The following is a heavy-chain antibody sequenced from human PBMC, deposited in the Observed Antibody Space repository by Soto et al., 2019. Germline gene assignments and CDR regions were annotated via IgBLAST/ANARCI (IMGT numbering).Heavy chain of an antibody. Sequence: QVQLVQSGAEVKKPGASVKVSCKASGYTFTGYYMHWVRQAPGQGLEWMGWINPNSGGTNYEQKFQGWVSMTRDTSISTAYMELSRLRSDDTAVYYCARVQTIAARPGKNYYYYGMDVWGQGTTVTVSS. CDR2: INPNSGGT. CDR3: ARVQTIAARPGKNYYYYGMDV. D-gene: IGHD6-13*01. CDR1: GYTFTGYY. V-gene: IGHV1-2*04. J-gene: IGHJ6*02.